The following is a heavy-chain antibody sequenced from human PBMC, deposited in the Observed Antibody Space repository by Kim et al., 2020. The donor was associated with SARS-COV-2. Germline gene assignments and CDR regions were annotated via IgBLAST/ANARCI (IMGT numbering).Heavy chain of an antibody. D-gene: IGHD6-13*01. CDR2: IIPIFGTA. J-gene: IGHJ4*02. Sequence: SVKVSCKASGGTFSSYAISWVRQAPGQGLEWMGGIIPIFGTANYAQKFQGRVTITADESTSTAYMELSSLRSEDTAVYYCARGRGIAAAGTFDYWGQGTLVTVSS. CDR3: ARGRGIAAAGTFDY. CDR1: GGTFSSYA. V-gene: IGHV1-69*13.